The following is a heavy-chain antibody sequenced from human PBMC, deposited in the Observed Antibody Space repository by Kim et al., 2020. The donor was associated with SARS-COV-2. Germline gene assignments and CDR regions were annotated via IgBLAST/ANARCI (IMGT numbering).Heavy chain of an antibody. V-gene: IGHV4-34*01. CDR3: VRDPKRDGGY. Sequence: SETLSLTCVVYGGSFSNYYWSWVRQPPDKGLEWIGEVNYSGTTNYKPSLRSRVAISVDTSKNLFSLNLTSVTAADTAVYYCVRDPKRDGGYWGQGTQVTVSA. J-gene: IGHJ4*02. CDR1: GGSFSNYY. D-gene: IGHD1-1*01. CDR2: VNYSGTT.